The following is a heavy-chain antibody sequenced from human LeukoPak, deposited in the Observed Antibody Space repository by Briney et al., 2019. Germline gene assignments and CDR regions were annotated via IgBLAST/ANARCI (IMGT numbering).Heavy chain of an antibody. D-gene: IGHD1-26*01. CDR2: ISWNSGSI. CDR3: AKDTGSTVPDYFDY. J-gene: IGHJ4*02. Sequence: PGESLRLSCAASGFTFSSYAMSWVRQAPGKGLEWVSGISWNSGSIGYADSVKGRFTISRDNAKNSLYLQMNSLRAEDTALYYCAKDTGSTVPDYFDYWGQGTLVTVSS. CDR1: GFTFSSYA. V-gene: IGHV3-9*01.